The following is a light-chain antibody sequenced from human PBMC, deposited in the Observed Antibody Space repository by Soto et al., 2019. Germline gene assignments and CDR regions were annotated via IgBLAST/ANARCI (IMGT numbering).Light chain of an antibody. J-gene: IGKJ3*01. CDR3: QHYNSYSIT. V-gene: IGKV1-5*01. CDR1: QSISSW. CDR2: DAS. Sequence: DIQMTQSPSTLSASVGDRVTITCRASQSISSWLAWYQQKPGKAPKLLIYDASSLESGVPSRFSGSGSGTEFTLTISSLQPDDFATYYCQHYNSYSITFGPGTRWIT.